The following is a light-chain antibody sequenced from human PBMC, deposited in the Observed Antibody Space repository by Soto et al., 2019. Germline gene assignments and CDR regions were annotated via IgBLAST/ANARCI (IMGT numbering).Light chain of an antibody. CDR3: MQALRTPFT. V-gene: IGKV2-28*01. J-gene: IGKJ3*01. CDR2: LGS. Sequence: DVVMTQSPLSLPVTPGEPASISCRSSQSLLHSNGYNYLDWYLQKPGQSPQLLIYLGSNRASGVPGRFSGSGSGTDFTLKISRVEAEDVGVYYCMQALRTPFTFGPGTKVDIK. CDR1: QSLLHSNGYNY.